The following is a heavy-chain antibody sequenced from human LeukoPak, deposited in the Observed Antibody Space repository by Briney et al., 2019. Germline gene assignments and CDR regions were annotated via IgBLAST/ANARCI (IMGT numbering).Heavy chain of an antibody. D-gene: IGHD3-22*01. V-gene: IGHV3-53*01. CDR3: ARTYDSSGYYDY. J-gene: IGHJ4*02. Sequence: GGSLRLSCAASGFTVSSNYMSWVRQAPGKGLEWVSVIYSGGSTYYADSVKGRFTISRDNSKNTLYLQMNSLRADDTAVYYCARTYDSSGYYDYWGQGALVTVSS. CDR1: GFTVSSNY. CDR2: IYSGGST.